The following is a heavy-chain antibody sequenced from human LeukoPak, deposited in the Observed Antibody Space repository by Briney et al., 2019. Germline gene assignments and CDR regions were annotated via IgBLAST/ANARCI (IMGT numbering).Heavy chain of an antibody. J-gene: IGHJ4*02. CDR2: IRYDGS. D-gene: IGHD6-19*01. CDR1: GFTFSSYG. V-gene: IGHV3-30*02. Sequence: PGGSLRLSCAASGFTFSSYGMHWVRQAPGKGLEWAAFIRYDGSADSVKGRFTISRDNSKNTLYLQMNSRRAEDTAVYYCAKKGSGWDYWGQGTLVTVSS. CDR3: AKKGSGWDY.